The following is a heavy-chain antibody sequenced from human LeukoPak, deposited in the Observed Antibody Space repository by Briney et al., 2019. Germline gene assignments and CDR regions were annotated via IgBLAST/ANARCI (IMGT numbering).Heavy chain of an antibody. D-gene: IGHD5-18*01. Sequence: PSETLSLTCTVSGGSISGYYWSWIRQPPGKGLEWIGRIYTSGSTNYNPSLKSRVTISVDTSKNRFSLKLTSVTAADTAVYYCAREGGYTYGLESIDYWGQGTLVTVSS. CDR2: IYTSGST. CDR3: AREGGYTYGLESIDY. J-gene: IGHJ4*02. V-gene: IGHV4-4*08. CDR1: GGSISGYY.